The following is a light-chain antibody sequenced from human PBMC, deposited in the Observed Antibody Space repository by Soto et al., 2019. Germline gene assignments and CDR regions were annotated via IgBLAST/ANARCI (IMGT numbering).Light chain of an antibody. J-gene: IGKJ4*01. CDR2: GIS. Sequence: DIQMTQSTYSVSASVGDRVIITCRACQAFGNLLAWYQQKRGKAPTLLIYGISTLQGGVPSRFSGSESGTDFTLTISSVQPADSATDYCQQGATFSLTFGGGTEVEIK. V-gene: IGKV1-12*01. CDR1: QAFGNL. CDR3: QQGATFSLT.